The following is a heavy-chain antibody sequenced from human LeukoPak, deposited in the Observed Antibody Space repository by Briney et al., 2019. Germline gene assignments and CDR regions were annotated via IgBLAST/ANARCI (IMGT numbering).Heavy chain of an antibody. CDR2: INPSGGST. Sequence: ASVKVSCKASGYTFTSYYMHWVRQAPGQGLEWMGIINPSGGSTSYAQKFQGRVTMTRDMSTSTVYMELSSLRSEDTAVYYCAREDPNYGGNSVLPFDYWGQGTLVTVSS. D-gene: IGHD4-23*01. V-gene: IGHV1-46*01. J-gene: IGHJ4*02. CDR3: AREDPNYGGNSVLPFDY. CDR1: GYTFTSYY.